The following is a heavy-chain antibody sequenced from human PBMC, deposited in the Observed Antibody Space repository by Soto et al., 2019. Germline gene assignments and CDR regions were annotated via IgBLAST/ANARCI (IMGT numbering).Heavy chain of an antibody. J-gene: IGHJ5*01. Sequence: QVQLQESGPGLVKPSETLSLTCTVPGGCISSYYWSWIRQPPGNGLEWIGYIHYSGSTNYNPSLKSRVTISVDTSKNQFSLKLRSVTAADTAVYYCARPHGGSSGWDNWFDSWGQGTLVTVSS. CDR2: IHYSGST. V-gene: IGHV4-59*01. D-gene: IGHD6-25*01. CDR3: ARPHGGSSGWDNWFDS. CDR1: GGCISSYY.